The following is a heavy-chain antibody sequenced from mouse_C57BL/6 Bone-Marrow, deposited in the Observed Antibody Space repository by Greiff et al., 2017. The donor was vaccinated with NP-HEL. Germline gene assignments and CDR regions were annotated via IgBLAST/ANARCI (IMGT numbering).Heavy chain of an antibody. J-gene: IGHJ4*01. CDR2: ISSGSSTI. CDR1: GFTFSDYG. Sequence: EVQLVESGGGLVKPGGSLKLSCAASGFTFSDYGMHWVRQAPEKGLEWVAYISSGSSTIYYADTVKGRFTISRDNAKNTPFLQMTSLRSEDTAMYYCARDDSNYVYAMDYWGQGTSVTVSS. V-gene: IGHV5-17*01. CDR3: ARDDSNYVYAMDY. D-gene: IGHD2-5*01.